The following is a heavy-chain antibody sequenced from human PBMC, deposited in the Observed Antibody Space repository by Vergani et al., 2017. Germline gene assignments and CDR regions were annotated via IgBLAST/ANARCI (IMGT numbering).Heavy chain of an antibody. CDR2: ISWNSNSI. CDR1: GFTSAGYA. D-gene: IGHD6-6*01. CDR3: AKDLGTSSGGGWFDP. Sequence: EVQLEESGGGLVLPGRSLRLPCVASGFTSAGYAMPWVRQAPGKGLEWVSGISWNSNSIGYADSVKGRFTISRDNAKNSLYLQMNSLRAEDTALYYCAKDLGTSSGGGWFDPWGQGTLVTVSS. J-gene: IGHJ5*02. V-gene: IGHV3-9*02.